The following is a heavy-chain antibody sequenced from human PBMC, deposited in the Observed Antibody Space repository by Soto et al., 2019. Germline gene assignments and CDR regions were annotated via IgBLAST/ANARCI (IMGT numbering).Heavy chain of an antibody. V-gene: IGHV3-23*01. CDR2: IGGTDGDSDGVP. D-gene: IGHD7-27*01. CDR1: GFILNNYA. CDR3: VKRGRNWGAFDF. J-gene: IGHJ3*01. Sequence: VQLLESGGDLVQPGGSLRLSCVASGFILNNYAMSWVRQAPGKGLEWVSTIGGTDGDSDGVPWYEDSVKGRFTISRDSSANTLFLHMNNLRAEDSALYCFVKRGRNWGAFDFWGQGTTVVVSS.